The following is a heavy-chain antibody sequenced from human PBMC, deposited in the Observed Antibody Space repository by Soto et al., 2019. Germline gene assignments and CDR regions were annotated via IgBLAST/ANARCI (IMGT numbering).Heavy chain of an antibody. CDR2: IAPLFRTV. D-gene: IGHD6-19*01. V-gene: IGHV1-69*01. CDR3: PRNLLAVSSRRGD. J-gene: IGHJ4*02. Sequence: QVQVVQSGPEVKKTGSSVKVSCKIVGDTFTSYAVSWVRQAPGQGLEWVGGIAPLFRTVDYAQKLQGRVAITADASTNTVYMELSSLSPEDTGLYSCPRNLLAVSSRRGDWGQGTLVTVSS. CDR1: GDTFTSYA.